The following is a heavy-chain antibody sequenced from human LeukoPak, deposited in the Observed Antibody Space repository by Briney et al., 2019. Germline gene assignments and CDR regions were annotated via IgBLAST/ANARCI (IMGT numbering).Heavy chain of an antibody. D-gene: IGHD3-10*01. CDR3: ARGGYYGSGSYYNYYYYYMDV. Sequence: SVKVSCKASGGTFSSYAISWVRQAPGQGLEWMGGIIPIFGTANYAQKFQGRVTITADESTSTAYMELSSLRSEDTAVYYCARGGYYGSGSYYNYYYYYMDVWGKGTTVIISS. CDR2: IIPIFGTA. V-gene: IGHV1-69*13. CDR1: GGTFSSYA. J-gene: IGHJ6*03.